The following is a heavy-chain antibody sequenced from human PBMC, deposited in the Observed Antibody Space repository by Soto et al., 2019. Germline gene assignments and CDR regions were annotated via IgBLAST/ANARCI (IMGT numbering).Heavy chain of an antibody. D-gene: IGHD3-10*01. J-gene: IGHJ4*02. CDR3: ARDLEGLGELLGDY. V-gene: IGHV3-33*01. CDR2: IWYDGSNK. CDR1: GFTFSSYG. Sequence: QVQLVESGGGVVQPGRSLRLSCAASGFTFSSYGMHWVRQAPGKGLEWVAVIWYDGSNKYYADSVKGRFTISRDNSKNTLYLQMNSLRAEDTAVYYWARDLEGLGELLGDYWGQGTLVTVSS.